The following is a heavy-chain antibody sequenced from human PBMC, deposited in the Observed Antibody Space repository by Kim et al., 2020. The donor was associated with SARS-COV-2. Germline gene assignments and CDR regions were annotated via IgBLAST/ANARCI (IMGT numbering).Heavy chain of an antibody. J-gene: IGHJ4*02. V-gene: IGHV3-74*01. D-gene: IGHD1-26*01. Sequence: TAYADSGRVRFTISRDNATNTLYLQMNSLRVEDTAVYYWARGKVGATDYWGQGTLVTVSS. CDR3: ARGKVGATDY. CDR2: T.